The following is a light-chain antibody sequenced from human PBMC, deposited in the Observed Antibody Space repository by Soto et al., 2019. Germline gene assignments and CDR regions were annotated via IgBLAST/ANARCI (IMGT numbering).Light chain of an antibody. V-gene: IGKV1-5*03. CDR3: HQYYTYPWT. J-gene: IGKJ1*01. Sequence: DIQMTQSPSTLSAFVGDRVTITCRASQGISPWLAWYQQKPGKVPKLLIHKTSSLESGVPSRFSGSGSGTEFALTISSLQPDDFATYYCHQYYTYPWTFGQGTKVDIK. CDR2: KTS. CDR1: QGISPW.